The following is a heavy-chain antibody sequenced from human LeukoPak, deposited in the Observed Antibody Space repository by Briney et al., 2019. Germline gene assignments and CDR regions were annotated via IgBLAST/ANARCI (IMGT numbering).Heavy chain of an antibody. J-gene: IGHJ5*02. D-gene: IGHD6-19*01. CDR2: ISYDGSNK. CDR1: GFTFSSYA. Sequence: GGSLRLSCAASGFTFSSYAMHWVRQAPGKGLEWVAVISYDGSNKYYADSAKGRFTISRDNSKNTLYLQMNSLRAEDTAVYYCARKPSWGSGCCSGWFDPWGQGTLVTVSS. V-gene: IGHV3-30-3*01. CDR3: ARKPSWGSGCCSGWFDP.